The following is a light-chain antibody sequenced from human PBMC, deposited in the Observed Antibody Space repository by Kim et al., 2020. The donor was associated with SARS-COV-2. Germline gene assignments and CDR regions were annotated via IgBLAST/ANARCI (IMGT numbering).Light chain of an antibody. J-gene: IGLJ1*01. Sequence: QSVTVACTATSVAVGGYSYVSWYQQHPGTAPKLMIYEVTERPSGVPDRFSGSKSGNTASLTVSGLQAEDEADYYCSSYAGSNNPYVFGTGTKVTVL. CDR3: SSYAGSNNPYV. CDR1: SVAVGGYSY. CDR2: EVT. V-gene: IGLV2-8*01.